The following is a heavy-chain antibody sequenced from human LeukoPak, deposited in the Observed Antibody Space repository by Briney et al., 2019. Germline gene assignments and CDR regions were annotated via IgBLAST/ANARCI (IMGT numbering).Heavy chain of an antibody. D-gene: IGHD3-22*01. Sequence: GGSLRLSCAASGFTFSSYAMSWVRQAPGKGLEWVSAISGSGGSTYYADSVKGRFTISSDNSKNTLYLQMNSLRAEDTAVYYCAKDLGTYYYDSSGFEATYWGQGTLVTVSS. CDR2: ISGSGGST. CDR3: AKDLGTYYYDSSGFEATY. CDR1: GFTFSSYA. V-gene: IGHV3-23*01. J-gene: IGHJ4*02.